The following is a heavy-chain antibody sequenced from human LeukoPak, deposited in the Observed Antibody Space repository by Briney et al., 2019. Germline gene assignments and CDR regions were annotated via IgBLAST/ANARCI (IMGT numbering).Heavy chain of an antibody. CDR2: LRYDDSE. D-gene: IGHD3-22*01. V-gene: IGHV3-30*02. CDR1: GFRLSEYG. Sequence: AGGSLRLSCGASGFRLSEYGIHWVREAPGKGVEGLSFLRYDDSEYYADSVKGRFAISRDNSKNTLFLQMHSLRSEDTAVYYCAKDPVNHCASSVCYALQSWGQGTLVIVSS. J-gene: IGHJ5*02. CDR3: AKDPVNHCASSVCYALQS.